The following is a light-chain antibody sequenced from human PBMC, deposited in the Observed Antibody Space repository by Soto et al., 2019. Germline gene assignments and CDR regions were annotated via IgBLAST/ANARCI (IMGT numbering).Light chain of an antibody. V-gene: IGLV1-47*02. CDR3: AAWDDRLSVV. CDR1: SSNIGSNS. Sequence: QAVVTQPPSASGTPGQRVTISCSGSSSNIGSNSVYWYQQLPGTAPKLLIHSSVQRPSGVPDRFSGSKSGTSASLAISGLRSEDEADYYCAAWDDRLSVVFGGGTKLSVL. CDR2: SSV. J-gene: IGLJ2*01.